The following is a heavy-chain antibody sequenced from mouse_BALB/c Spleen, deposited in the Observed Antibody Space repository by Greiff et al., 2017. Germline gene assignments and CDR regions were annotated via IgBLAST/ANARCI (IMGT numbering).Heavy chain of an antibody. J-gene: IGHJ1*01. Sequence: EVKLMESGGGLVQPGGSRKLSCAASGFTFSDYGMPWVRQAPGKGPEWVAFISNLAYSIYYAATVTGRFTISRENAKNTLYLEMSSLRSEDTAMYYYARDYYGSSYWYFDVWGAGTTVTVSS. CDR3: ARDYYGSSYWYFDV. V-gene: IGHV5-15*02. D-gene: IGHD1-1*01. CDR1: GFTFSDYG. CDR2: ISNLAYSI.